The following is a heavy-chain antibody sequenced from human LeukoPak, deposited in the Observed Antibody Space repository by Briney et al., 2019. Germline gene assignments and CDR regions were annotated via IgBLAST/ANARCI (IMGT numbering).Heavy chain of an antibody. D-gene: IGHD4-23*01. CDR1: GGSFSGYY. CDR3: ARGGGYGGIDWYFDL. Sequence: SETLSLTCAVYGGSFSGYYWSWIRQPPGKGLEWIGEINHSGSTNYNPSLKSRLTISVDTSKNQFSLKLSSVTAADTAVYYCARGGGYGGIDWYFDLWGRGTLVIVSS. J-gene: IGHJ2*01. CDR2: INHSGST. V-gene: IGHV4-34*01.